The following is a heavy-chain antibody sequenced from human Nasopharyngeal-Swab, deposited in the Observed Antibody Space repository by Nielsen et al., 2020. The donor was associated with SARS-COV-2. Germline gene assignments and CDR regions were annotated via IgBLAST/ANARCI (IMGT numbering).Heavy chain of an antibody. V-gene: IGHV4-34*01. D-gene: IGHD6-13*01. CDR2: INHSGST. CDR3: ARCFCPWKAAARWYYMDV. J-gene: IGHJ6*03. Sequence: PGKGLEWIGEINHSGSTNYNPSLKRRVTISVDTSKNQFSLKLSSVNAADTAVYYCARCFCPWKAAARWYYMDVWGKGTTVTVSS.